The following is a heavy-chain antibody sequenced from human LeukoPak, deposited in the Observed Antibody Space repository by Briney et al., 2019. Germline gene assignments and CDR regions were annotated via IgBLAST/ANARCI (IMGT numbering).Heavy chain of an antibody. CDR2: IYYNGNT. D-gene: IGHD5-18*01. Sequence: PSETLSLTCTVSGGFISSSSYYWAWIRQPPGKGLEWIGSIYYNGNTYYKASLKSRVTMSVDTSKNQFSLKLSSVTAADTAVYYCARASRPLQLWQRVGWFDPWGQGTLVTVSS. J-gene: IGHJ5*02. CDR1: GGFISSSSYY. CDR3: ARASRPLQLWQRVGWFDP. V-gene: IGHV4-39*07.